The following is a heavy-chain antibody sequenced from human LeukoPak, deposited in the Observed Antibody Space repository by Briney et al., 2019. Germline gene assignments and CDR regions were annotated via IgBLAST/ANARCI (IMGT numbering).Heavy chain of an antibody. CDR3: ARGGQHLWPAYFDY. CDR2: IYISGST. J-gene: IGHJ4*02. CDR1: GGSISTHY. Sequence: PSETLSLTCTVSGGSISTHYGSSVRQSAGKGLGWIGRIYISGSTHYNPSLKSRVTMSVDTSKNQFSLKLSPVTAADTAVYYCARGGQHLWPAYFDYWGQGTLVTVSS. D-gene: IGHD5-18*01. V-gene: IGHV4-4*07.